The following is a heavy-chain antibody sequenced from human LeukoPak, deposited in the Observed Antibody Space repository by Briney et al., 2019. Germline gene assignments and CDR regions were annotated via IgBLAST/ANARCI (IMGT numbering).Heavy chain of an antibody. D-gene: IGHD6-13*01. CDR2: ISSSSSYI. J-gene: IGHJ4*02. V-gene: IGHV3-21*01. CDR1: GFTFSSYS. Sequence: GGSLRLSXAASGFTFSSYSMNWVRQAPGKGLEWVSSISSSSSYIYYADSVKGRFTISRDNAKNSLYLQMNSLRAEDTAVYYCARAKDSSSWYEPFDYWGQGTLVTVSS. CDR3: ARAKDSSSWYEPFDY.